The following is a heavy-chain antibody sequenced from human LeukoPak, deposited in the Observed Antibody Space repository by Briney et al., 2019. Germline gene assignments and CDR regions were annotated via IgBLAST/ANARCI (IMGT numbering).Heavy chain of an antibody. CDR2: INHSGST. CDR3: APIDYYDSSGYYGGVGY. CDR1: GGSFSGYY. Sequence: PSETLSLTCAVYGGSFSGYYWSWIRQPPGKGLEWIGEINHSGSTNYNPSLKSRVTIPVDTSKNQFSLKLSSVTAADTAVYYCAPIDYYDSSGYYGGVGYWGQGTLVTVSS. V-gene: IGHV4-34*01. J-gene: IGHJ4*02. D-gene: IGHD3-22*01.